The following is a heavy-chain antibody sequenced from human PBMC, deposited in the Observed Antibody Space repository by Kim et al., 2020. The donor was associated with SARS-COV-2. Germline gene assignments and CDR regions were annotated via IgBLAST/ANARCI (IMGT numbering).Heavy chain of an antibody. D-gene: IGHD3-10*01. CDR2: IYYSGST. J-gene: IGHJ4*02. Sequence: SETLSLTCTVSGGSISSGGYYWSWIRQHPGKGLEWIGYIYYSGSTYYNPSLKSRVTISVDTSKNQFSLKLSSLNAADTAVYYCARVPRAPLPTMVRGIVDYWGQGTLVTVSS. V-gene: IGHV4-31*03. CDR1: GGSISSGGYY. CDR3: ARVPRAPLPTMVRGIVDY.